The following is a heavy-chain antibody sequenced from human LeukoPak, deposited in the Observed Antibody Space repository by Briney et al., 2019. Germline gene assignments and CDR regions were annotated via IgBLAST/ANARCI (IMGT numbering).Heavy chain of an antibody. CDR2: IIPIFGTA. CDR3: ARGYCSSTSCYAYHFDY. V-gene: IGHV1-69*05. J-gene: IGHJ4*02. D-gene: IGHD2-2*01. Sequence: GSSVKVSCKASGGTFSSYAISWVRQAPGQGLEWMGRIIPIFGTANYAQKFQGRVTITTDESTSTAYMELSSLRSEDTAVYYCARGYCSSTSCYAYHFDYWGQGTLVTVPS. CDR1: GGTFSSYA.